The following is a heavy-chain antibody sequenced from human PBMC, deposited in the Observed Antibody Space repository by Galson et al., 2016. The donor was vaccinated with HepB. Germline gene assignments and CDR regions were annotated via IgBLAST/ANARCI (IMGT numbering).Heavy chain of an antibody. D-gene: IGHD2-8*02. CDR1: GDSVSSNSAA. J-gene: IGHJ4*02. Sequence: CAISGDSVSSNSAAWSWIRQSPSRGLEWLGRTYYRSKWYNDYAVSVKSRININPDTSKNTLYLQLNSLRAEDTAVYYCARDRSGGYALNHFDSWGQGTLVTVSS. CDR3: ARDRSGGYALNHFDS. CDR2: TYYRSKWYN. V-gene: IGHV6-1*01.